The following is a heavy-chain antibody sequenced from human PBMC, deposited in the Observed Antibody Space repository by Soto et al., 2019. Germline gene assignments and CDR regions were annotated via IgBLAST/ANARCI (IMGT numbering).Heavy chain of an antibody. CDR1: GGTFSSYA. V-gene: IGHV1-69*13. Sequence: SVKVSCKASGGTFSSYAISWVRQAPGQGLEWMGGIIPIFGTANYAQKFQGRVTITADESTSTAYMELSSLRSEDTAVYYCARDLSSEWLNFDYWGQGTLVTVSS. J-gene: IGHJ4*02. CDR2: IIPIFGTA. D-gene: IGHD3-3*01. CDR3: ARDLSSEWLNFDY.